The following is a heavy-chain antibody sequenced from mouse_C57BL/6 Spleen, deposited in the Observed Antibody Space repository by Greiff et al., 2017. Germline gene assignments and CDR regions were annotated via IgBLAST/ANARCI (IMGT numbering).Heavy chain of an antibody. CDR2: IHPNSGST. J-gene: IGHJ1*03. CDR3: ARWQRYFDV. Sequence: VQLQQPGAELVKPGASVKLSCKASGYTFTSYWMHWVKQRPGQGLEWIGMIHPNSGSTNYNEKFKSKATLTVDKSSSTAYMQLSSLTSKDSAVYYCARWQRYFDVWGTGTTGTVSS. CDR1: GYTFTSYW. V-gene: IGHV1-64*01.